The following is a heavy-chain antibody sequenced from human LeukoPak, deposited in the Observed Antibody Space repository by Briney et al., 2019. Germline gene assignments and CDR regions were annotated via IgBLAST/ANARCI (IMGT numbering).Heavy chain of an antibody. CDR3: ARTHFDSLGWFDP. CDR2: IYHSGST. V-gene: IGHV4-39*07. CDR1: GGSMRSSNFY. J-gene: IGHJ5*02. Sequence: SETLSLTCTVSGGSMRSSNFYWGWIRQPPGKGLEWMGNIYHSGSTYYNPSVKSRATVSVDVSSNRFSLHLTSVTAADTALYFCARTHFDSLGWFDPWGQGIQVIVSS. D-gene: IGHD3-9*01.